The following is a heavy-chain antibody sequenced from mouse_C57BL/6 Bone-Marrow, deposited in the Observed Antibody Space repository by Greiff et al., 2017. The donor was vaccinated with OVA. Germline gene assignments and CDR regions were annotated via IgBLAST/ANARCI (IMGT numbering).Heavy chain of an antibody. Sequence: VKLQQPGAELVKPGASVKLSCKASGYTFTSYWMHWVKQRPGRGLEWIGRIDPTSGGTKYNEKFKSKATLTVDKPSSTAYMQLSSLTSEDSAVYYCAIDGSSPYWYFDVWGTGTTVTVSS. V-gene: IGHV1-72*01. CDR3: AIDGSSPYWYFDV. CDR2: IDPTSGGT. J-gene: IGHJ1*03. CDR1: GYTFTSYW. D-gene: IGHD1-1*01.